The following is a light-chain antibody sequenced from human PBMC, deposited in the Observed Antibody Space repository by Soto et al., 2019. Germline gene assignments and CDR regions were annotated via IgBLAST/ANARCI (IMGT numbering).Light chain of an antibody. J-gene: IGKJ1*01. CDR1: QSVSTN. Sequence: EIVMTQSPAILSVSPGERATLSCRASQSVSTNLAWFQQKPGQTPRLLFNGASTRATGIPARFTGSGSGTEFILTISSLQSEDFAVYYCQQYDIWPPRFGQGTKWIS. CDR3: QQYDIWPPR. V-gene: IGKV3-15*01. CDR2: GAS.